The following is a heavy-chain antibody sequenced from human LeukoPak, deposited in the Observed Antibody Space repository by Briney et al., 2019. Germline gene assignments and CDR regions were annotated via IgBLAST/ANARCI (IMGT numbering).Heavy chain of an antibody. Sequence: ASVKVPCKASGYTFRSYIINWVRQATGQGPEWLGWMDPDSGNTGYSQKFHGRVTMTGNTSISTAYMELSSLRSEDTAVYYCARDYYFYMDVWGKGTTVTVSS. J-gene: IGHJ6*03. CDR3: ARDYYFYMDV. CDR2: MDPDSGNT. CDR1: GYTFRSYI. V-gene: IGHV1-8*01.